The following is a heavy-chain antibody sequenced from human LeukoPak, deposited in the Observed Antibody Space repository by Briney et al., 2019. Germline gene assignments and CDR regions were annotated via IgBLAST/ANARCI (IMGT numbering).Heavy chain of an antibody. Sequence: GGXXRLSCAASGFTFSTYAMXXVREAPGXXXXWVSGISGSSASTXXAXSVXXXFTISRXNSKNMLYVQMNSLRAEDTAVYYCAVGSYYFDYWGQGTLVTVSS. V-gene: IGHV3-23*01. CDR3: AVGSYYFDY. CDR1: GFTFSTYA. CDR2: ISGSSAST. D-gene: IGHD3-10*01. J-gene: IGHJ4*02.